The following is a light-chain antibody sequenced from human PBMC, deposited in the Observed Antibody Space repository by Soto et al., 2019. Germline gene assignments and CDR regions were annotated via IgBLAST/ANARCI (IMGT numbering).Light chain of an antibody. CDR3: SSYAGSNHLI. J-gene: IGLJ2*01. CDR2: EVN. Sequence: QSVLTQPPSASGSPGQSVTISCAGTSSDVGAYTYVSWYQQHPGKVPKVIIYEVNKRPSGVPDRFSGSKSGNTASLTVSGLQAEDEAAYYCSSYAGSNHLIFGGGTKLTVL. V-gene: IGLV2-8*01. CDR1: SSDVGAYTY.